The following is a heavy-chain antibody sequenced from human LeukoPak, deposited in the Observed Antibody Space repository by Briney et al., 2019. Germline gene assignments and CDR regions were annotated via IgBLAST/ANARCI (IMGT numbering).Heavy chain of an antibody. D-gene: IGHD6-19*01. Sequence: PGGSLRLSCAASGSTFSSYWMSWVRQAPGKGLEWVANIKEDGSEKYYVDSVKGRFTISRDNAKNSLYLQMNSLRAEDTAVFFCARVGSGWYAWDYWGQGTLVTVSS. CDR1: GSTFSSYW. CDR2: IKEDGSEK. CDR3: ARVGSGWYAWDY. V-gene: IGHV3-7*01. J-gene: IGHJ4*02.